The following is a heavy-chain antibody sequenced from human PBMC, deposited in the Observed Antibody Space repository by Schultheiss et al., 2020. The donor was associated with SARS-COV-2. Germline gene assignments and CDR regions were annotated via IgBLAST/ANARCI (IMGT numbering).Heavy chain of an antibody. J-gene: IGHJ6*02. Sequence: ASVKVSCKASGYTFTGYYMHWVRQAPGQGLEWMGIINPSGGGTRYAQQFQGRVTLTRDTTTSTVYMELSSLRSEDTAVYYCARDSYYYDGSGYGAWGMDVWGQGTTVTVSS. D-gene: IGHD3-22*01. V-gene: IGHV1-46*01. CDR2: INPSGGGT. CDR3: ARDSYYYDGSGYGAWGMDV. CDR1: GYTFTGYY.